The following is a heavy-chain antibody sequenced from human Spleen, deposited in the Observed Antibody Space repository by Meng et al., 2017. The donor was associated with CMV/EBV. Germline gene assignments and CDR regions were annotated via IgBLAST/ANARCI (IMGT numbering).Heavy chain of an antibody. V-gene: IGHV3-15*01. CDR2: IKSKTDGGTT. D-gene: IGHD6-6*01. CDR3: TTALIAARPEDFDY. J-gene: IGHJ4*02. Sequence: GCTFSNAWMSWVRQATGKGLEWVGRIKSKTDGGTTDYAAPVKGRFTISRDDSKNTLYLQMNSLKTEDTAVYYCTTALIAARPEDFDYWGQGTLVTVSS. CDR1: GCTFSNAW.